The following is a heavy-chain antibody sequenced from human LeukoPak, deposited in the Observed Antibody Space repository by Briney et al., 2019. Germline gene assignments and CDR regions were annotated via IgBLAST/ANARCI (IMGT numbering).Heavy chain of an antibody. CDR3: ARGLGELYYYGMDV. V-gene: IGHV1-2*02. CDR2: INPNSGGT. CDR1: GYTFASYY. J-gene: IGHJ6*02. D-gene: IGHD3-10*01. Sequence: ASVKVSCKASGYTFASYYMHWVRQAPGQGLEWMGWINPNSGGTNYAQKFQGRVTMTRDTSISTAYMELSRLRSDDTAVYYCARGLGELYYYGMDVWGQGTTVTVSS.